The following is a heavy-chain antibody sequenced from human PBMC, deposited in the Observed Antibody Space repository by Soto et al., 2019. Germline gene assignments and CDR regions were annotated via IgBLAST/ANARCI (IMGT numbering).Heavy chain of an antibody. Sequence: REYLRLSYEASGFTFRNHGMHWVRQAPGKGLEWVAVIWYDGSDKYYADSVKGRFTISRDNSKNTLYLQMNSLRAEDTAVYYCAKKGGIGYGSVIYWNIYYHDVMSVSGQGTTV. CDR3: AKKGGIGYGSVIYWNIYYHDVMSV. V-gene: IGHV3-33*06. CDR1: GFTFRNHG. J-gene: IGHJ6*02. D-gene: IGHD3-10*01. CDR2: IWYDGSDK.